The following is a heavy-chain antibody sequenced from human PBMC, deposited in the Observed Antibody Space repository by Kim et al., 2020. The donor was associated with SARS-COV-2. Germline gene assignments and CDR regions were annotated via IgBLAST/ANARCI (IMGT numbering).Heavy chain of an antibody. CDR3: ARRATSSSGSNYGMDV. J-gene: IGHJ6*02. Sequence: SETLSLTCTVSGGSISSSSYYWGWIRQPPGKGLEWIGSIYYSGSTYYNPSLKSRVTISVDTSKNQFSLKLSSVTAADTAVYYCARRATSSSGSNYGMDVCGQGTTVTVSS. CDR2: IYYSGST. V-gene: IGHV4-39*01. CDR1: GGSISSSSYY. D-gene: IGHD6-13*01.